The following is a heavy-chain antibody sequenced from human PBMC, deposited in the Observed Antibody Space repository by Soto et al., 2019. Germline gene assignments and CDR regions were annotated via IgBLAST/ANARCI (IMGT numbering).Heavy chain of an antibody. CDR3: ARNPLIVVVPAAEIDY. CDR1: EYTLTELS. D-gene: IGHD2-2*01. CDR2: FDPEDGET. Sequence: ASVKVSCKVSEYTLTELSMHWVRQAPGKGLEWMGGFDPEDGETIYAQKFQGRVTMTTDTSTSTAYMELRSLRSDDTAVYYCARNPLIVVVPAAEIDYWGQGTLVTVSS. J-gene: IGHJ4*02. V-gene: IGHV1-24*01.